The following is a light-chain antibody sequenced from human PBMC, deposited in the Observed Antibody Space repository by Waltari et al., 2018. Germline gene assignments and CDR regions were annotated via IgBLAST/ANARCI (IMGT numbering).Light chain of an antibody. V-gene: IGKV1-5*03. CDR2: KAS. CDR3: QQYNTLSPWT. J-gene: IGKJ1*01. CDR1: QSISIW. Sequence: DIQMTQAPSTLYASGGDRVTITCRASQSISIWLAWYQQKPGKAPKLLIYKASSLESGGPSRFSGSGSGTEFALTISSLQPDDFATYFCQQYNTLSPWTFGQGTKVEIK.